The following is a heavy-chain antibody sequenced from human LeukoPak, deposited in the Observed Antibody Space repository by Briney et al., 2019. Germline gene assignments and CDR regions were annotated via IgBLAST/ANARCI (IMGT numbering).Heavy chain of an antibody. V-gene: IGHV3-9*01. Sequence: PGGSLRLSCAASGFTFDDYAMHWVRQAPGKGLEWVSGISWNSGSIGYADSVKGRFTISRDNSKNTLYLQMNSLRAEDTSVYYCARVLRYFDWLAQPNDAFDIWGQGTMVTVSS. J-gene: IGHJ3*02. CDR3: ARVLRYFDWLAQPNDAFDI. CDR2: ISWNSGSI. CDR1: GFTFDDYA. D-gene: IGHD3-9*01.